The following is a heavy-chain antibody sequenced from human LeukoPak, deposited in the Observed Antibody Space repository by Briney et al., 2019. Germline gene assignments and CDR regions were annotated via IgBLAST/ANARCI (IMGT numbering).Heavy chain of an antibody. J-gene: IGHJ3*02. D-gene: IGHD1-1*01. Sequence: SETLSLTCAVYGGSFSGYYWSWIRQPPGKGLEWIGEINHSGSTNYNPSLKSRVTISVDTSKNQFSLKLSSVTAADTAVYFCASAKTGTTYAFDIWGQGTMVTVSS. CDR1: GGSFSGYY. CDR2: INHSGST. CDR3: ASAKTGTTYAFDI. V-gene: IGHV4-34*01.